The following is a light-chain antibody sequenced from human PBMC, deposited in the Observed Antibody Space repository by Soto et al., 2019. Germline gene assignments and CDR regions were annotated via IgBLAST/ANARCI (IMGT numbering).Light chain of an antibody. V-gene: IGKV1-9*01. J-gene: IGKJ3*01. CDR3: QQLYSYPLT. Sequence: DIQLTQSPSFLSASVGDRVTITCRASQGISSYLAWYQQKPGKAPKLLIYAASTLQSGFPSRFSGSGSGTAFTLTISSLQPEDFATYYCQQLYSYPLTFGPGTKVDIK. CDR1: QGISSY. CDR2: AAS.